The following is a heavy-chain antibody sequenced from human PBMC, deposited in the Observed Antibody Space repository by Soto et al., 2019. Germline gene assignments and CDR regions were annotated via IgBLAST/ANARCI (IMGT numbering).Heavy chain of an antibody. D-gene: IGHD3-16*01. V-gene: IGHV4-34*01. J-gene: IGHJ4*02. Sequence: SETLSLTCTVYGGSFSGYYWNWIRQPPGKGLEWIAKINHSASTNYNPSLKSRVTISVDTSKNQFSLRLTSVTAMDTAVYYCARRYGGNFDYWGQGTLVTVSS. CDR3: ARRYGGNFDY. CDR2: INHSAST. CDR1: GGSFSGYY.